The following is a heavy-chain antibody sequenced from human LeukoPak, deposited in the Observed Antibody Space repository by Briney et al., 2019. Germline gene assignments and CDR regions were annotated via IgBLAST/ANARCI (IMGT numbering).Heavy chain of an antibody. J-gene: IGHJ3*02. CDR2: IIPILGTA. D-gene: IGHD3-22*01. CDR1: GGTFSSYA. CDR3: ARGQRAYYYDSSGYSDAFDI. V-gene: IGHV1-69*13. Sequence: SVKVSCKSSGGTFSSYAISWVRQAPGQGLEWMGGIIPILGTANYAQKFQGRVTITADESTSTAYMELSSLRSEDTAVYYCARGQRAYYYDSSGYSDAFDIWGQGTMVTVSS.